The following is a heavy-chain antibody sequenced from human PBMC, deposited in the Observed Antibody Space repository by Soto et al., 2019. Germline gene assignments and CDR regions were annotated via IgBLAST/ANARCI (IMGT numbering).Heavy chain of an antibody. CDR2: IFYSGVT. D-gene: IGHD6-19*01. J-gene: IGHJ4*02. CDR1: GGSISGHY. CDR3: ARVGSSGWSPDY. Sequence: SETLSLTCTVSGGSISGHYWTWIWQPPGKELEWIGYIFYSGVTNYNPSLKSRVTLSVDTSKNQFSLKLRSVTAEDTAVYYCARVGSSGWSPDYWGRGTLVTVSS. V-gene: IGHV4-59*11.